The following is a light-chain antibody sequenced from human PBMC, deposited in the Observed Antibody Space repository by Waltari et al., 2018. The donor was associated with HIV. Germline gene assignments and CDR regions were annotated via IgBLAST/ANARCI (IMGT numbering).Light chain of an antibody. Sequence: TVTITCRASESIYPYLNWFQQTPKKAPKLIIFAASNLESGVPSRFRGRGSGAVFTLTINSLQLGDFATYYCQQSRSTPLTFGGGTRVE. CDR2: AAS. CDR1: ESIYPY. J-gene: IGKJ4*02. CDR3: QQSRSTPLT. V-gene: IGKV1-39*01.